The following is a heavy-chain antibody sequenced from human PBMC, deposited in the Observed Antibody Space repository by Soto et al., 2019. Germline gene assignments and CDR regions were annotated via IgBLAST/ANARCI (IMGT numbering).Heavy chain of an antibody. CDR2: IYYRGST. J-gene: IGHJ6*02. D-gene: IGHD1-26*01. Sequence: SETLSLTCTVSGGSISSHYWSWVRQAPGKGLEWIGHIYYRGSTNYNPSLRSRSTISVDASKSQFSLKLNSVTTADTAVYYCARDGREASGMDVWGQGTKVTVSS. CDR1: GGSISSHY. V-gene: IGHV4-59*11. CDR3: ARDGREASGMDV.